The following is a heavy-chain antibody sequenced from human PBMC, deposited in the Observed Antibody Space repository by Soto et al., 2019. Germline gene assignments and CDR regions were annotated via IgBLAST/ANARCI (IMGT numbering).Heavy chain of an antibody. D-gene: IGHD3-3*01. J-gene: IGHJ3*02. V-gene: IGHV4-34*01. CDR1: GGSFSGYY. CDR2: INHSGST. Sequence: SETLSLTCAVYGGSFSGYYWSWIRQPPGKGLEWIGEINHSGSTNYNPSLKSRVTISVDTSKNQFSLKLSSVTAADTAVYYCARGQEPKYYDFWSGYYRADAFDIWGQATIVTVS. CDR3: ARGQEPKYYDFWSGYYRADAFDI.